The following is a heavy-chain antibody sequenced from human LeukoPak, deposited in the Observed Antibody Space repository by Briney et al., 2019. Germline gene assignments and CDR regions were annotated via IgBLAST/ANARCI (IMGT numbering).Heavy chain of an antibody. CDR1: GFTFSSYG. D-gene: IGHD3-10*01. CDR3: AKVSRWRGYYGSGSLESYFDY. V-gene: IGHV3-30*18. J-gene: IGHJ4*02. Sequence: PGGSLRLSCAASGFTFSSYGMHWVRQAPGKGLEWGAVISYDGSNKYYADSVKGRFTISRDNSKNTLYLQMNSLRAEDTAVYYCAKVSRWRGYYGSGSLESYFDYWGQGTLVTVSS. CDR2: ISYDGSNK.